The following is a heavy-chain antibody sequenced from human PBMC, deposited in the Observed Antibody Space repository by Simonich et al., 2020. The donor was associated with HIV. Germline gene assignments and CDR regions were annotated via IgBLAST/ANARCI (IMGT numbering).Heavy chain of an antibody. J-gene: IGHJ4*02. Sequence: EVQLVQSGAEVKKPGATVKISCKVSGYTFTDYYIHWVQQAPGKGLEWMGLVDPEDGEAIFAEKFQGRVTLTADTSTDTAYMELSGLRSEDTAVYYCATPSLAATAFDYWGQGTLVTVSS. V-gene: IGHV1-69-2*01. CDR1: GYTFTDYY. CDR2: VDPEDGEA. CDR3: ATPSLAATAFDY. D-gene: IGHD2-15*01.